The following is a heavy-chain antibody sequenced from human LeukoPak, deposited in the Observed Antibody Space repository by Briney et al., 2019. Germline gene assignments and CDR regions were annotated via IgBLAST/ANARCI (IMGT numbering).Heavy chain of an antibody. CDR2: INHSGST. J-gene: IGHJ5*02. V-gene: IGHV4-34*01. Sequence: SETLSLTCAVYGGSFSGYYWSWIRQPPGKGLEWIGEINHSGSTNYNPSLKSRVTISVDTFKNQFSLKLSSVTAADTAVYYCARGRGYSGYDSWGKSLWFDPWGQGTLVTVSS. D-gene: IGHD5-12*01. CDR3: ARGRGYSGYDSWGKSLWFDP. CDR1: GGSFSGYY.